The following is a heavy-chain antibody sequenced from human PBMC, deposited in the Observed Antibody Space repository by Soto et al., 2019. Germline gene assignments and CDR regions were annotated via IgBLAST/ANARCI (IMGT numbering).Heavy chain of an antibody. V-gene: IGHV3-23*01. CDR2: ISGSGDRT. Sequence: GESLKISCAASGFTFSSYAMSWVRQGPGKGLEWVSGISGSGDRTYNADFVKGRFTISRDNSKNTLYLQMNSLRAEDTAVYYCAKVGYEHFGGYLDYWGQGTLVTVSS. CDR1: GFTFSSYA. D-gene: IGHD3-16*01. J-gene: IGHJ4*02. CDR3: AKVGYEHFGGYLDY.